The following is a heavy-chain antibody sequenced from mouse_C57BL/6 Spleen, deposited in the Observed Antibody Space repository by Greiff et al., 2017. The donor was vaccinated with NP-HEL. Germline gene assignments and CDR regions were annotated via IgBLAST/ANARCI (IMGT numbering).Heavy chain of an antibody. D-gene: IGHD3-2*02. Sequence: VQLKESGAELVKPGASVKLSCTASGFNIKDYYMHWVKQRTEQGLEWIGRIDPEDGETKYAPKFQGKATITADTSSNTAYLQLSSLTSEDTAVYYCARYSAGPYYAMDYWGQGTSVTVSS. CDR3: ARYSAGPYYAMDY. CDR2: IDPEDGET. CDR1: GFNIKDYY. J-gene: IGHJ4*01. V-gene: IGHV14-2*01.